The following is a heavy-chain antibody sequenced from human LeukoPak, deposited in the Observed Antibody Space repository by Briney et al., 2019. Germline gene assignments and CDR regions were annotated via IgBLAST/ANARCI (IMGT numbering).Heavy chain of an antibody. D-gene: IGHD1-26*01. J-gene: IGHJ6*02. CDR2: ISYDGSNK. V-gene: IGHV3-30*18. Sequence: SGGSLRLSCAASGFTFSSYGMHWVRQAPGKGLEWVAVISYDGSNKYYADSVKGRFTISRDNSKNTLYLQMNSLRAEDTAVYYCAKDQSVGATSTYYYYGMDVWGQGTTVTVSS. CDR3: AKDQSVGATSTYYYYGMDV. CDR1: GFTFSSYG.